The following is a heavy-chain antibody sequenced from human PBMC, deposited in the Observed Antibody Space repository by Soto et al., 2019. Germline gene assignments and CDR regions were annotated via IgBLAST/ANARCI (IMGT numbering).Heavy chain of an antibody. D-gene: IGHD6-19*01. J-gene: IGHJ4*02. Sequence: ASVKVSCKASGYTFTGYYMHWVRQAPGQGLEWMGWINPNSGGTNYAQKFQGRVTMTRDTSISTAYMELSRLRSDDTAVYYCASFVPGIAVAVPYYLDYWGQGTLVTVSS. CDR2: INPNSGGT. CDR3: ASFVPGIAVAVPYYLDY. V-gene: IGHV1-2*02. CDR1: GYTFTGYY.